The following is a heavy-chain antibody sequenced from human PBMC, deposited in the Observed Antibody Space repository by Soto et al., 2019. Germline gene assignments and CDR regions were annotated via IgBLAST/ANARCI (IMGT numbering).Heavy chain of an antibody. CDR2: IYYSGST. D-gene: IGHD6-13*01. Sequence: SETLSLTCTVSGGSISSGGYYWSWIRQHPGKGLEWIGYIYYSGSTYYNPSLKSRVTISVDTSKNQFSLKLSSVTAADTAVYYCARDPGGESGSWYISAFDIWGQGTMVTVSS. V-gene: IGHV4-31*03. CDR1: GGSISSGGYY. J-gene: IGHJ3*02. CDR3: ARDPGGESGSWYISAFDI.